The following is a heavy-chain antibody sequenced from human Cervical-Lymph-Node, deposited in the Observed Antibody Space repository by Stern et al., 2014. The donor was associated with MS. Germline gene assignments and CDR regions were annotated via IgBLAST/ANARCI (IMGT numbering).Heavy chain of an antibody. D-gene: IGHD1-26*01. CDR1: GDTFSSYI. CDR2: IIPIFATT. J-gene: IGHJ4*02. V-gene: IGHV1-69*01. CDR3: AREGIPGAGGTFDN. Sequence: VQLVESGAEVKKPGSSGKVSCNVSGDTFSSYILNWVRQAPGQGLEWMGGIIPIFATTTYSQRFQGKVTITADGSTSTSYLEVSSLTSEDTAVYYCAREGIPGAGGTFDNWGQGTLVIVSS.